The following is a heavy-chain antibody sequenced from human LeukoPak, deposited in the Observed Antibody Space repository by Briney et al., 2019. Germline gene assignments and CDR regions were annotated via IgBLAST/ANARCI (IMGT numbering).Heavy chain of an antibody. CDR2: MNPNSGNT. D-gene: IGHD3-3*01. CDR1: GYTFTSYD. Sequence: GASVKVSCKASGYTFTSYDINWVRQATGQGLEWMGWMNPNSGNTGYAQKFQGRVTMTRNTSISTAYMELSSLRSEDTAVYYCARSAGYDFWSGSPYNWFVPWGQGTLVTVSS. J-gene: IGHJ5*02. V-gene: IGHV1-8*01. CDR3: ARSAGYDFWSGSPYNWFVP.